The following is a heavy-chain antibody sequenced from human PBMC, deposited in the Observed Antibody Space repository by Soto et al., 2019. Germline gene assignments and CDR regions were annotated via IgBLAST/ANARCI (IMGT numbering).Heavy chain of an antibody. V-gene: IGHV3-23*01. CDR1: GFIFTNYA. Sequence: GGSLRLSCAASGFIFTNYAMNWVRRAPGKGLEWVSVIGGRGNSAYYADSVQGRFTISRDNSKNTLSLQMSSLTADDTAIYYCVREGRGSFDFWGRGTMVTVSS. CDR3: VREGRGSFDF. CDR2: IGGRGNSA. J-gene: IGHJ3*01. D-gene: IGHD5-12*01.